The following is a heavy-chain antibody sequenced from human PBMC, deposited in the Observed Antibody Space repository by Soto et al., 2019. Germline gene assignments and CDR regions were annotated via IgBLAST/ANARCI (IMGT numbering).Heavy chain of an antibody. CDR3: ARVLGSDYGSGRLDY. CDR1: GGSISSSNW. V-gene: IGHV4-4*02. D-gene: IGHD3-10*01. J-gene: IGHJ4*02. CDR2: IYHSGST. Sequence: PSETLSLTCAVSGGSISSSNWWSWVRQPPGKGLEWIGEIYHSGSTNYNPSLKSRVTISVDKSKNQFSLKLSSVTAADTAVYYCARVLGSDYGSGRLDYWGQGTLVTVS.